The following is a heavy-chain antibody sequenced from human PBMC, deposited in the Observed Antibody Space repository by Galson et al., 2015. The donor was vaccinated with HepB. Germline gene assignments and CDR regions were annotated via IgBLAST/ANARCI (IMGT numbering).Heavy chain of an antibody. V-gene: IGHV1-46*01. D-gene: IGHD3-22*01. J-gene: IGHJ4*02. CDR2: INPSGGSP. CDR1: GYTFTSYY. Sequence: SVKVSCKASGYTFTSYYMHWVRQAHGQGLEWMGIINPSGGSPSYAQKFPGRVTMTRDTSTSTVYMELSSLRSEDTAVYYCARVGSSGYMFDYWGQGTLVTVSS. CDR3: ARVGSSGYMFDY.